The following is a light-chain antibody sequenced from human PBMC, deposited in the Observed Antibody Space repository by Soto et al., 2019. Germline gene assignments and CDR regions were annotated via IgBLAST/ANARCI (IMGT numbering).Light chain of an antibody. CDR1: QSVNIY. CDR2: GAS. J-gene: IGKJ4*01. Sequence: EIVMTPSPATQSVSPGERATLSCRASQSVNIYLAWYQQKPGQAPRLLIFGASYRATGIPARFSGSGSGTEFNLTISSLQSEDFAVYFCQQYDDWLRLTFGGGTKVEIK. V-gene: IGKV3D-15*01. CDR3: QQYDDWLRLT.